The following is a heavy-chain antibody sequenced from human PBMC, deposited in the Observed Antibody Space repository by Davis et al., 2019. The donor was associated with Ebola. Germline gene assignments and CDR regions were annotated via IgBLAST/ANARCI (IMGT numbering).Heavy chain of an antibody. CDR3: AKVKYYSTWRGGFDS. CDR1: GFVFSSYV. D-gene: IGHD6-13*01. J-gene: IGHJ4*02. CDR2: LGLSADT. Sequence: GESLKISCTASGFVFSSYVMSWVRRAPGKGLEWVSTLGLSADTYYADSVKGRFTISRDNSKNTLHQQMNSLRAEDTAVYYCAKVKYYSTWRGGFDSWGQGTLVTVSS. V-gene: IGHV3-23*01.